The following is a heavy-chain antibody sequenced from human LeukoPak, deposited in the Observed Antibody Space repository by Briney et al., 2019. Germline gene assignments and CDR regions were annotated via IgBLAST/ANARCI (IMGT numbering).Heavy chain of an antibody. Sequence: QPGRSLRLSCAASGFTFDDYAMHWVRQAPGKGLEWVSGISWNSGSIGYADSVKGRFTISRDNAKNSLYLQMNSLRAEDTAVYYCARDPYSGSYGNYYYYFMDVWGKGTTVTISS. CDR3: ARDPYSGSYGNYYYYFMDV. CDR1: GFTFDDYA. J-gene: IGHJ6*03. CDR2: ISWNSGSI. V-gene: IGHV3-9*01. D-gene: IGHD1-26*01.